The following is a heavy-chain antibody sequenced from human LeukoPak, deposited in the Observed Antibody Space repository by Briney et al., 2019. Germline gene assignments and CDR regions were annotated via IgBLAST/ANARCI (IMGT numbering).Heavy chain of an antibody. V-gene: IGHV3-53*01. Sequence: DPGGSLRLSCTVSGFTVSSNSMSWVRQAPGKGLEWVSFIYSDNTHYSDSVKGRFTISRDNFKNTLYLQMNSLRAEDTAVYYCARRAGAYSHPYDYWGQGTLVTVSS. D-gene: IGHD4/OR15-4a*01. CDR2: IYSDNT. J-gene: IGHJ4*02. CDR3: ARRAGAYSHPYDY. CDR1: GFTVSSNS.